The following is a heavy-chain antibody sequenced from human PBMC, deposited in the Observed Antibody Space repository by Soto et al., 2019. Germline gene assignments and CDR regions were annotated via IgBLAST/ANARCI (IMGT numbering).Heavy chain of an antibody. CDR1: GFTFSTYW. J-gene: IGHJ3*02. D-gene: IGHD5-18*01. V-gene: IGHV3-7*01. CDR3: ARSLIHRHDGFDI. Sequence: EVQLVESGGNLVQPGGSLRLSCAASGFTFSTYWMSWVRQAPGKGLEWVANIKPDGNEKYYVDSVKGRFTISRDNAKNSLYLQMNSLRVEDTAVYYCARSLIHRHDGFDIWGQGTMVTVSS. CDR2: IKPDGNEK.